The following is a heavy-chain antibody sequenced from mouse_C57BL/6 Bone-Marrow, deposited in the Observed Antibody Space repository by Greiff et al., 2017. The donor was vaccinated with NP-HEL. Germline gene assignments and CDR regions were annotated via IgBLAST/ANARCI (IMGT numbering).Heavy chain of an antibody. Sequence: EVQLQQSGPVLVKPGASVKMSCKASGYTFTDYYMNWVKQSHGKSLEWIGVINPYNGGTSYNQKFKGKATLTVDKSSSTAYMELNSLTSEDSAVYYCARAYYDGYSYWYFDVWGTGTTVTVSS. D-gene: IGHD2-3*01. V-gene: IGHV1-19*01. CDR1: GYTFTDYY. CDR2: INPYNGGT. CDR3: ARAYYDGYSYWYFDV. J-gene: IGHJ1*03.